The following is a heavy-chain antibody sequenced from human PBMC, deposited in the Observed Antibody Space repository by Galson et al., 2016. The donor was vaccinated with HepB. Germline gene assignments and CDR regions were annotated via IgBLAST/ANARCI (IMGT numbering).Heavy chain of an antibody. CDR3: TSGLVRGVISF. J-gene: IGHJ4*02. CDR1: GGSISSGGYY. D-gene: IGHD3-10*01. Sequence: TLSLTCSVSGGSISSGGYYWSWIRQHPGKGPEWIGYIFYSGSSYYNPSLKSRVTISVDTSKNQFSLKLSSVTAADTAVYHCTSGLVRGVISFWGQGFLVSVSS. CDR2: IFYSGSS. V-gene: IGHV4-31*03.